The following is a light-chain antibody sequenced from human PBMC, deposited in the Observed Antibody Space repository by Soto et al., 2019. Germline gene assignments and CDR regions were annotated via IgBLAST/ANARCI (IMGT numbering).Light chain of an antibody. CDR2: DAS. CDR1: QSVGSF. CDR3: HQRGNWPLT. Sequence: EIVLTQSPATLSLSPGESATLSCRASQSVGSFLAWYQQKPGQAPRLLIYDASKRATGIPARFSGSGSETDFTLTISSLESEDFAVYYCHQRGNWPLTFGGGTKVEIK. V-gene: IGKV3-11*01. J-gene: IGKJ4*01.